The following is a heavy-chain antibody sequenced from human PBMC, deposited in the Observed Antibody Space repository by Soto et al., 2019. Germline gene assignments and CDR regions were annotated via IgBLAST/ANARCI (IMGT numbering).Heavy chain of an antibody. CDR3: AKIMDSIVVVITTTFDY. Sequence: PGVSLRLSCAASGFTFSSYAMSWVRQAPGKGLEWVSAISGSGGSTYYADSVKGRFTISRDNSKNTLYLQMNSLRAEDTAVYYCAKIMDSIVVVITTTFDYWGQGTLVTVSS. CDR2: ISGSGGST. J-gene: IGHJ4*02. CDR1: GFTFSSYA. V-gene: IGHV3-23*01. D-gene: IGHD3-22*01.